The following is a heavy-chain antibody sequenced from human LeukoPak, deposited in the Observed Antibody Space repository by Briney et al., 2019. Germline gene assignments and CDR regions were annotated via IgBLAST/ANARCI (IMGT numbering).Heavy chain of an antibody. D-gene: IGHD1-26*01. V-gene: IGHV1-2*02. CDR1: GYTFTGYY. Sequence: GASVKVSCKASGYTFTGYYMHWVRQAPGQGLEWMGWINPNSGGTNYAQKFQGRVTMTRDTSISTAYMELSRLRSDDTAVYYCARDNSCGSYCLARPELDYWGQGTLVTVSS. CDR3: ARDNSCGSYCLARPELDY. CDR2: INPNSGGT. J-gene: IGHJ4*02.